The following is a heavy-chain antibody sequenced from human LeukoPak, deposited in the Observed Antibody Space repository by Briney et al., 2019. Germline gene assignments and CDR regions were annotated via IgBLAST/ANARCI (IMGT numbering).Heavy chain of an antibody. CDR3: VRDWDYGGNSGNY. CDR2: IIPIFGTA. D-gene: IGHD4-23*01. V-gene: IGHV1-69*05. CDR1: GGTFSSYA. J-gene: IGHJ4*02. Sequence: SVKVSCKASGGTFSSYAISWVRQAPGQGLEWMGGIIPIFGTANYAQKFQGRVTITTDESTSTAYMELSSLRSEDTAVYYCVRDWDYGGNSGNYWGQGTLVTVSS.